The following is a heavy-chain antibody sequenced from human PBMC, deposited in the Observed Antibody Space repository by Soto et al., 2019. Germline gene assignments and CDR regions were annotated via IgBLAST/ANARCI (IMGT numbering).Heavy chain of an antibody. CDR2: FSWNSGNI. CDR1: GFKFDDFA. D-gene: IGHD3-16*01. J-gene: IGHJ4*02. V-gene: IGHV3-9*01. CDR3: AKDRDPGETSDGGEYFDY. Sequence: QPGGSLRLSCAASGFKFDDFAMHWVRQGPGKGLEWVAGFSWNSGNIGYADSVKGRFTISRDNAKNFLYLQMNSLRHDDTALYYCAKDRDPGETSDGGEYFDYWGQGTRVTVSS.